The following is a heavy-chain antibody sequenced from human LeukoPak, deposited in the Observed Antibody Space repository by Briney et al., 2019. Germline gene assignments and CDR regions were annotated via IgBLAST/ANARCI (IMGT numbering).Heavy chain of an antibody. D-gene: IGHD2-15*01. CDR3: ARDNSGYCSGGSCYHFDY. CDR1: GGSISSYY. Sequence: SETLSLTCTVSGGSISSYYWSWIRQPPGKALEWIGYIYYSGTTNYNPSLKSRVTISVDTSKNQLSLKLSSVTAADTAVYYCARDNSGYCSGGSCYHFDYWGQGTLVTVSS. J-gene: IGHJ4*02. CDR2: IYYSGTT. V-gene: IGHV4-59*01.